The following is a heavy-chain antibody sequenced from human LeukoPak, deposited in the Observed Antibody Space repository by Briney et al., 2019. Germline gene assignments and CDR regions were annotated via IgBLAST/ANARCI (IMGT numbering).Heavy chain of an antibody. CDR2: IYHSGST. D-gene: IGHD5-24*01. Sequence: SETLSLTCTVSGYSISSGYYWGWIRQPPGKGLEWIGSIYHSGSTYYNPSLKSRVTISVDMSKNQFSLKLTSVTAADTAVYYCARYRGTYGYYFDYWGQGKLVIVSS. V-gene: IGHV4-38-2*02. CDR1: GYSISSGYY. J-gene: IGHJ4*02. CDR3: ARYRGTYGYYFDY.